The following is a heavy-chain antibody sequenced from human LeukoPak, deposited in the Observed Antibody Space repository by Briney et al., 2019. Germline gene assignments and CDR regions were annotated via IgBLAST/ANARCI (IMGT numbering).Heavy chain of an antibody. V-gene: IGHV3-74*01. J-gene: IGHJ4*02. D-gene: IGHD3-9*01. CDR1: GFTFSSYL. CDR3: AKNPRYFDWLLLPADFDY. Sequence: GGSLRLSCAASGFTFSSYLMHWVRQAPGKGLVWVSRINSDGSDTGYADSVKGRFTISRDNAKNTLHLQMNSLRAEDTAVYYCAKNPRYFDWLLLPADFDYWGQGTLVTVSS. CDR2: INSDGSDT.